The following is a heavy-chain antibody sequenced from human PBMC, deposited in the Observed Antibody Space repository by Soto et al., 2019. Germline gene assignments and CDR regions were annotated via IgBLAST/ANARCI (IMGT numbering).Heavy chain of an antibody. V-gene: IGHV3-11*06. CDR2: ISGNSRDT. Sequence: QVQLVESGGGLVQPGGSLRLSCAASGFTFSDYYMSWIRQAPGKGLECLSYISGNSRDTNYADSVKGRFTISRDNAKNSVYLQMNSLRAEDTAVYYCAIPTRQPDSWGQGTLVTVSS. D-gene: IGHD2-2*02. CDR3: AIPTRQPDS. CDR1: GFTFSDYY. J-gene: IGHJ5*01.